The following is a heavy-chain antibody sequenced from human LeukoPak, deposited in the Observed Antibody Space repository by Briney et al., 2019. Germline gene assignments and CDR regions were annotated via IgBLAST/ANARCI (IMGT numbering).Heavy chain of an antibody. V-gene: IGHV1-18*01. CDR1: GYTFTSYG. CDR3: AYAPYYGSGSYCCWFDP. D-gene: IGHD3-10*01. J-gene: IGHJ5*02. CDR2: ISAYNGNT. Sequence: GASVKVSCKASGYTFTSYGISWVRQAPGQGLEWMGWISAYNGNTNYAQKLQGRVTMTTDTSTSTAYMELRSLRSDDTAAYYCAYAPYYGSGSYCCWFDPWGQGTLVTVSS.